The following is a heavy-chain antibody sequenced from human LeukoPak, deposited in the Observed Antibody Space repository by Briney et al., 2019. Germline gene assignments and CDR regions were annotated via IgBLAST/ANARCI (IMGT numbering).Heavy chain of an antibody. J-gene: IGHJ4*02. CDR1: GYTFTSYY. Sequence: ASVKVSCMASGYTFTSYYMQWVRQAPGQGLEWMGIINPSGGSTSYAQKFQGRITMTRVTSTSTVYMELSSLRSEDTAVYSCARDGPVATAGNSPDYWGQGTLVSVSS. CDR2: INPSGGST. CDR3: ARDGPVATAGNSPDY. D-gene: IGHD6-13*01. V-gene: IGHV1-46*01.